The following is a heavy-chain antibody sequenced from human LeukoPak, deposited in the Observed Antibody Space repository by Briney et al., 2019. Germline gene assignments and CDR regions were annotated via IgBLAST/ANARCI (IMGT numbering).Heavy chain of an antibody. D-gene: IGHD3-22*01. J-gene: IGHJ2*01. CDR1: GGSMFSYY. Sequence: PSETLSLTCSVSGGSMFSYYWNWIRQPPGKGLEWIGYIYSNGITKYSPSLRSRGTISFATSRNQFSLRLTSVTAADTAIYYCARRAYYDSSGYHPTSGYFDLWGRGTLVTVSS. CDR2: IYSNGIT. CDR3: ARRAYYDSSGYHPTSGYFDL. V-gene: IGHV4-4*08.